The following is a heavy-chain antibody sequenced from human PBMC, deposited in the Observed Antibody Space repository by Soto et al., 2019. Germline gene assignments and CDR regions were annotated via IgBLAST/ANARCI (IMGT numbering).Heavy chain of an antibody. V-gene: IGHV1-69*13. CDR2: IIPIFGTT. J-gene: IGHJ6*02. CDR1: GGTFSTYS. CDR3: ARAPPYCPGGRCYSGHHYYYYVMDV. D-gene: IGHD2-15*01. Sequence: SVKVSCKASGGTFSTYSFSWVRQAPGQGLEWMGGIIPIFGTTNYAQQLQGRVTITADESTNTAYLELSSLRSEDTAVYYCARAPPYCPGGRCYSGHHYYYYVMDVWGQGTTVTVSS.